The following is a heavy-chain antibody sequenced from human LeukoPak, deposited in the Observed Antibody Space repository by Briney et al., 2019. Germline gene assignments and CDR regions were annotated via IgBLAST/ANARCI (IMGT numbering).Heavy chain of an antibody. Sequence: GGSLRLSCVASGFTFSNYAMSWVRQAPGKRLEWVSAVTGRGGSTYYADSVKGRFTISRDNSRNALFLQMNSLRAEDTAIYYCAKWGDFDILTGYYVSDFWGQGTLVTVSS. CDR2: VTGRGGST. J-gene: IGHJ4*02. D-gene: IGHD3-9*01. V-gene: IGHV3-23*01. CDR3: AKWGDFDILTGYYVSDF. CDR1: GFTFSNYA.